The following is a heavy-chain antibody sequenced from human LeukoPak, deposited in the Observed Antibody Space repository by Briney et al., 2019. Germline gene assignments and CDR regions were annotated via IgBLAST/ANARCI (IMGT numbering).Heavy chain of an antibody. CDR2: ISGSDDST. Sequence: QPGGSLRLSCAASGFTFRNYAMNWVRQAPGKRLEWVSGISGSDDSTYYADSVKGRFTISRDNSKKTLNLQMNCLGAEDTAVYYCAKSRYPAARDPYYFDYWGQGTLVTVSS. V-gene: IGHV3-23*01. J-gene: IGHJ4*02. CDR3: AKSRYPAARDPYYFDY. CDR1: GFTFRNYA. D-gene: IGHD2-2*01.